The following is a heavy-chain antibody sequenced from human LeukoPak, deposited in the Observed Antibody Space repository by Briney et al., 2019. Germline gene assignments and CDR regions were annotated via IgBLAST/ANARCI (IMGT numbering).Heavy chain of an antibody. V-gene: IGHV3-33*01. J-gene: IGHJ4*02. CDR1: GFIFSNYG. Sequence: PGGSLRLSCAASGFIFSNYGFHWVRQAPGKGLEWVAVVWSDGRQKYYVDSVKGRFTVSRDTSKKTVYLQMNSLRAEDTAVYYCARDDDGSGKYGQLYWGQGTLVTVSS. CDR2: VWSDGRQK. D-gene: IGHD3-10*01. CDR3: ARDDDGSGKYGQLY.